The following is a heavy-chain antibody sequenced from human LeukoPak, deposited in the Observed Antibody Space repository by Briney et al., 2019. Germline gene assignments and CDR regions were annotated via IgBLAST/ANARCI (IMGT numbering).Heavy chain of an antibody. CDR2: INPSGGST. CDR1: GYTFTSYY. Sequence: ASVKGSCKASGYTFTSYYMHWVRQAPGQGLEWMGVINPSGGSTSYAQKFQGRVTMTRDTSTSIVYMELSSLSSEDTAVYYCARVGSTSCFLDWGQGTLVTVSS. J-gene: IGHJ4*02. V-gene: IGHV1-46*01. D-gene: IGHD2-2*01. CDR3: ARVGSTSCFLD.